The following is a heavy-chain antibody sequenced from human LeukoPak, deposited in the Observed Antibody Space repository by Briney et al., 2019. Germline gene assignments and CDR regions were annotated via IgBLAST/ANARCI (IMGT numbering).Heavy chain of an antibody. J-gene: IGHJ4*02. CDR2: IIPIFGTA. CDR3: ARAFETYYYGSGSFNFDY. V-gene: IGHV1-69*05. D-gene: IGHD3-10*01. CDR1: GGTFSSYA. Sequence: ASVKVSCKASGGTFSSYAISWVRQAPGQGVEWMGRIIPIFGTANYAQKFQGRVTITTDESTSTAYMELSSLRSEDTAVYYCARAFETYYYGSGSFNFDYWGQGTLVTVSS.